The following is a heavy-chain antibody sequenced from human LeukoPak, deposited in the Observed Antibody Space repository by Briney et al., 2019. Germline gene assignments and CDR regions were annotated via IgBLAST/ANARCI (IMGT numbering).Heavy chain of an antibody. CDR2: INPNSGGT. CDR1: GYTFTGYY. V-gene: IGHV1-2*02. CDR3: ARGVLDSSSWYYFDY. D-gene: IGHD6-13*01. Sequence: ASVKVSCKASGYTFTGYYMHWVRQAPGQGLEWMGWINPNSGGTNYAQKFQGRVTMTRDTSISTAYMELSRLRSDDTAVYYCARGVLDSSSWYYFDYWGQGTLVTVSS. J-gene: IGHJ4*02.